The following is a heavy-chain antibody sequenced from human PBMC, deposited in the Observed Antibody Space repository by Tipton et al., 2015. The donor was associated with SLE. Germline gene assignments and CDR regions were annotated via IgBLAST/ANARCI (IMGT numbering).Heavy chain of an antibody. Sequence: QLVQSGGGLVQAGGSLRLSCAASGFTFSSSWMNWVRLAPGKGLEWVANIKEDGSEKHYVDSVKGRFTISRDNAKNSLYLQMNSLRAEDTAVYYCARQLYSSYYYMDVWGKGSTVTVSS. CDR3: ARQLYSSYYYMDV. CDR1: GFTFSSSW. D-gene: IGHD6-13*01. CDR2: IKEDGSEK. J-gene: IGHJ6*03. V-gene: IGHV3-7*01.